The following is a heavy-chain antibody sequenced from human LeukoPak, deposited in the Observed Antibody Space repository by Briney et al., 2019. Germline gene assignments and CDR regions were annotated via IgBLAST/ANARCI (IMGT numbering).Heavy chain of an antibody. Sequence: PGRSLRLSCAASGFTFSSYAMHWVRQAPGKGLEWVAVISYDGSNKYYADSVKGRFSISRDNSKNTLYLQMNSLRAEDTAVYYCASPVDWGQGTLVTVSS. CDR2: ISYDGSNK. CDR3: ASPVD. CDR1: GFTFSSYA. V-gene: IGHV3-30-3*01. J-gene: IGHJ4*02.